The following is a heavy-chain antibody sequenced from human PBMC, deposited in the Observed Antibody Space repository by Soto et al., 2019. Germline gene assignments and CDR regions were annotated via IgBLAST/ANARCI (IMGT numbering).Heavy chain of an antibody. D-gene: IGHD3-9*01. Sequence: QVQLVQSGAEVKKPGASVKVSCKASGYTFTSYDINWVRQATGQGLEWMGWMNPNSGNTGYAQKFQGRVNMARNTALSTAYRGLRSLRSEATAVYYCARGDDILTGFYPALFAYWGQGTLVTVSS. CDR2: MNPNSGNT. CDR3: ARGDDILTGFYPALFAY. V-gene: IGHV1-8*01. CDR1: GYTFTSYD. J-gene: IGHJ4*02.